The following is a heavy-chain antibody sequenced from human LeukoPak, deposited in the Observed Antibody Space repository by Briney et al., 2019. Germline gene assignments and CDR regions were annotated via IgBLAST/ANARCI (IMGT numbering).Heavy chain of an antibody. J-gene: IGHJ4*02. V-gene: IGHV3-33*06. CDR1: GFTFSGFG. Sequence: GGSLRLSCAASGFTFSGFGMHWVRKAPGKGLEWVAVIWYDGSNKYYADSVKGRFTISRDNSKNTLYLQMNSLRAEDTAVYYCAKGVPGSGYLIDYWGQGTLVTVSS. CDR2: IWYDGSNK. CDR3: AKGVPGSGYLIDY. D-gene: IGHD3-22*01.